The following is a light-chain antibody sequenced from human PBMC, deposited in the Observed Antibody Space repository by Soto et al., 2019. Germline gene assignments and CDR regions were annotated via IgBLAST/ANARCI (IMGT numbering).Light chain of an antibody. V-gene: IGKV1-39*01. CDR1: QGISSY. Sequence: DIQLTQSPSFLSASVGDRVTITCRASQGISSYLAWYQQKPGKAPKLLIYAASSLQSGVPSRFSGGGSGTDFTLTISSLQPEDFATYSCQQSYSTPLTFGGGTKVDI. J-gene: IGKJ4*01. CDR2: AAS. CDR3: QQSYSTPLT.